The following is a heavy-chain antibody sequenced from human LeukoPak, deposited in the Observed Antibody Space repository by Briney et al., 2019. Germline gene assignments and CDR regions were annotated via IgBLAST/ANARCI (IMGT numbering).Heavy chain of an antibody. CDR1: GFXFSSYG. CDR2: IWYDGSNK. V-gene: IGHV3-30*02. CDR3: AKPATIKEYFQH. J-gene: IGHJ1*01. D-gene: IGHD5-12*01. Sequence: GGSLRLSCAASGFXFSSYGMHWVRQAPGKGLEWVAVIWYDGSNKYYADSVKGRFTISRDNSKNTLYLQMNSLRAEDTAVYYCAKPATIKEYFQHWGQGTLVTVSS.